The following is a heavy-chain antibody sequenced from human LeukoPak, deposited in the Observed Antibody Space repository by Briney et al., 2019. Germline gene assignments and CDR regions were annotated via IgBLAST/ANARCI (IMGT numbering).Heavy chain of an antibody. CDR2: ISYDGNKV. CDR3: ARDRGGWYKDALDV. J-gene: IGHJ3*01. Sequence: GGSLRLSCAASGFTFSSDGMHWVRQAPGKGREWMAVISYDGNKVYYADSVKGRFTSSRDNSNNTISLQVNSLRPEDTAVYYCARDRGGWYKDALDVWGQGTLVTVSS. D-gene: IGHD6-19*01. CDR1: GFTFSSDG. V-gene: IGHV3-30*03.